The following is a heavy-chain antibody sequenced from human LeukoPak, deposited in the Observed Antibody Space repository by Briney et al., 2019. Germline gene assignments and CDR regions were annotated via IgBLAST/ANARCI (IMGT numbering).Heavy chain of an antibody. CDR1: GYTFTSYY. D-gene: IGHD6-13*01. J-gene: IGHJ4*02. Sequence: ASVKVSCKASGYTFTSYYMHWVRQAPGQGLEWMGIINPSGGSTSYAQKFQGRVTMTRDMSTSTVYMELSSLRSEDTAVYYCARSVSASSWYSYLDYWGQGTLVTVSS. V-gene: IGHV1-46*01. CDR2: INPSGGST. CDR3: ARSVSASSWYSYLDY.